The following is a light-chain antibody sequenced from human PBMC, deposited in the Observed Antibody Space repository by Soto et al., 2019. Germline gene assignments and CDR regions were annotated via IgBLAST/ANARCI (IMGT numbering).Light chain of an antibody. J-gene: IGKJ5*01. Sequence: EILISQPPYTPSVSPGERATLSFRASQSVSYYLAWYQQKPGQAPRLLIYASVQRATGIPDRFSGSASGTDFTLTINRLEPEDFAVYYCQLYGTSPPFGQGTRLEIK. CDR3: QLYGTSPP. CDR2: ASV. CDR1: QSVSYY. V-gene: IGKV3-20*01.